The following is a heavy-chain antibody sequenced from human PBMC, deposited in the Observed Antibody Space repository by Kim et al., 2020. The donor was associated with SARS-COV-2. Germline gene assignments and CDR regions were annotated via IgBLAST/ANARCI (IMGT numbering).Heavy chain of an antibody. CDR3: ARGVDRAKTGVD. D-gene: IGHD5-18*01. V-gene: IGHV4-34*01. Sequence: SETLSLTCSMYTGALANNYWSWIRLPPGKGLEWIGEISQNEGTRYNPSLRSRVTLSIDTSKGQFSLRLTSVTAADTAIYYCARGVDRAKTGVDWGQETLVTVSS. J-gene: IGHJ4*02. CDR1: TGALANNY. CDR2: ISQNEGT.